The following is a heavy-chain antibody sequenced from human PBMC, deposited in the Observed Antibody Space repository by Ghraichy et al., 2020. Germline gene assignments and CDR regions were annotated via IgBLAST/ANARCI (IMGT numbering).Heavy chain of an antibody. CDR2: IYYSGST. V-gene: IGHV4-39*01. D-gene: IGHD5-18*01. CDR1: GGSISSSSDY. Sequence: SETLSLTCTVSGGSISSSSDYWGWIRQPPGKGLEWIGSIYYSGSTYYNPSLKSRVTISVDTSKNQFSLKLSSVTAADTAVYYCARRAYIYGSFDYWGQGTLVTVSS. J-gene: IGHJ4*02. CDR3: ARRAYIYGSFDY.